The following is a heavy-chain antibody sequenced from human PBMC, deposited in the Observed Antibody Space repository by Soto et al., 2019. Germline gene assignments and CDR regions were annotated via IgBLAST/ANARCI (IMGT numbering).Heavy chain of an antibody. CDR3: ARGRYVWGSYSPPDY. CDR2: IYYSGST. V-gene: IGHV4-31*03. CDR1: GCSISSGGSY. Sequence: TLSLPCTVAGCSISSGGSYWSWIRQHPGKGLEWIGYIYYSGSTYYNPSLKSRVTISVDTSKNQFSLKLSSVTAADTAVYYCARGRYVWGSYSPPDYWRQGSLVTVSS. J-gene: IGHJ4*02. D-gene: IGHD3-16*01.